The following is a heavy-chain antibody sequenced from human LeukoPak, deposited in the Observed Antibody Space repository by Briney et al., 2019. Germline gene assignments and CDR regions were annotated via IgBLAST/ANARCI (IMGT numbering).Heavy chain of an antibody. CDR2: IYPGDSDT. Sequence: GASLKISCQGSGYSFTSYWIGWVRQLPGKGLEWMGIIYPGDSDTRYSPSFQGQVTISVDKSISTAYLQWSSLKASDTAMYYCARHASGPYQIDYWGQGTLVTVSS. CDR1: GYSFTSYW. D-gene: IGHD3-10*01. CDR3: ARHASGPYQIDY. V-gene: IGHV5-51*01. J-gene: IGHJ4*02.